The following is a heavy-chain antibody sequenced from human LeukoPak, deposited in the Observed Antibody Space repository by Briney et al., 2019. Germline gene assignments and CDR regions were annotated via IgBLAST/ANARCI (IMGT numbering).Heavy chain of an antibody. Sequence: SETLSLTCTVSGGSISSSSYYWGWIRQPPGKGLEWIGSIYYSGSTYYNPSLKSRVTISVDTSKNQFSLKLSSVTAADTAVYYCARDLVDILTGYPAHFDYWGQGTLVTVSS. CDR1: GGSISSSSYY. CDR3: ARDLVDILTGYPAHFDY. CDR2: IYYSGST. J-gene: IGHJ4*02. V-gene: IGHV4-39*07. D-gene: IGHD3-9*01.